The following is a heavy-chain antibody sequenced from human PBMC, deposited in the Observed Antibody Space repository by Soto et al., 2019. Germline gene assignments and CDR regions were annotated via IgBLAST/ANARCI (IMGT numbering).Heavy chain of an antibody. J-gene: IGHJ4*02. D-gene: IGHD5-12*01. V-gene: IGHV5-10-1*01. Sequence: PGESLKISCKGSGYGFTSYWITWVRQMPGKGLEWMGRIAPSNSYTNYSPSFQGHVTISCDTAISTAYLQWKSLKASDTATYYCVRRYRGSSLPDYWGQGNLVTVYS. CDR3: VRRYRGSSLPDY. CDR1: GYGFTSYW. CDR2: IAPSNSYT.